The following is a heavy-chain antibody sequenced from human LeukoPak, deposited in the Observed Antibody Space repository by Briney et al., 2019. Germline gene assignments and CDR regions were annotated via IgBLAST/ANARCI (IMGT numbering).Heavy chain of an antibody. V-gene: IGHV4-59*08. D-gene: IGHD5-24*01. Sequence: SETLSLTCTVSSASISSYYWSWIRQPPGKGLEWIGYISYSESTNYNPSLKSRVTISADTSKNQVSLTLSSVTAADTAVYYCARHPEMYFFDYWGEGT. J-gene: IGHJ4*02. CDR1: SASISSYY. CDR3: ARHPEMYFFDY. CDR2: ISYSEST.